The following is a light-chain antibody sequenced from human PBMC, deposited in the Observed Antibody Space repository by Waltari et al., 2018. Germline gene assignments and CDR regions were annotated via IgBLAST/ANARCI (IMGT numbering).Light chain of an antibody. CDR1: QSVSSSY. V-gene: IGKV3-20*01. CDR2: GAS. CDR3: QQYGSSPLT. J-gene: IGKJ4*01. Sequence: DIVLTQSPGTLSLSPGERATRSCRASQSVSSSYLAWYQQKPGHAPRLLIYGASSRATGIPDRFSGSGSGTDFTLTISRLEPEDFAVYYCQQYGSSPLTFGGGTKVEIK.